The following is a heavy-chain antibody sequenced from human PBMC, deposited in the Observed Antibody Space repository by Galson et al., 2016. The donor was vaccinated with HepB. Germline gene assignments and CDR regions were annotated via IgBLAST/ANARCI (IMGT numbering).Heavy chain of an antibody. D-gene: IGHD3-16*01. CDR3: ARVTTAGLGGLDH. Sequence: SLRLSCAASGFAFDDYGMHWVRQAPGKGLEWVSGITRNSDRMGYADSVKGRFTISRDNARGSLYLQMKSLRAEDTALYYCARVTTAGLGGLDHWGQGALVSGSS. CDR1: GFAFDDYG. V-gene: IGHV3-9*01. J-gene: IGHJ4*02. CDR2: ITRNSDRM.